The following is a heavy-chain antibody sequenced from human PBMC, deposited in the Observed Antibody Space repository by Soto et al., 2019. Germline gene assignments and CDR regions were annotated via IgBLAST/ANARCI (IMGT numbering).Heavy chain of an antibody. J-gene: IGHJ4*02. CDR3: ARKGVAFDY. V-gene: IGHV3-48*02. CDR2: ISTTSSSI. CDR1: GFTFSSYS. Sequence: GGSLRLSCAASGFTFSSYSMNWVRQAPGKGLEWISYISTTSSSIYYADSVKGRFTISRDNAKNSLFLQMNSLRDEDTAVYYCARKGVAFDYWGQGALVTVSA. D-gene: IGHD3-3*01.